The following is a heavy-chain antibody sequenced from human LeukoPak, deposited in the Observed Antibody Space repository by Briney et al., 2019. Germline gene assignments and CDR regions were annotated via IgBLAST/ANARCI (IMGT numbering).Heavy chain of an antibody. V-gene: IGHV3-74*01. Sequence: PGGSLRLSCAASEFTFSRYWMQWVRQAPGKGLVCVSRINSDGTITNYADSVKGRFTISRDNAKNTLYLQMNSLRAEDTAVYYCARARSSYGYGDAFDIWGQGTMVTVSS. CDR3: ARARSSYGYGDAFDI. CDR2: INSDGTIT. D-gene: IGHD5-18*01. CDR1: EFTFSRYW. J-gene: IGHJ3*02.